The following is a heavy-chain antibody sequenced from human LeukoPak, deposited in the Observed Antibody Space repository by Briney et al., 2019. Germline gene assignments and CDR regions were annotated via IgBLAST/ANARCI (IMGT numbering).Heavy chain of an antibody. V-gene: IGHV4-38-2*02. Sequence: SETLSLTCAVSGYSISSGYYWGWIRQPPGKGLEWIGSIYHSGSTYYNPSLKSRVTISVDTSKNQFSLKLSSVTAADTAVYYCARELVEMATVRDGGGIDYWGQGTLVTVSS. CDR1: GYSISSGYY. J-gene: IGHJ4*02. CDR2: IYHSGST. CDR3: ARELVEMATVRDGGGIDY. D-gene: IGHD5-24*01.